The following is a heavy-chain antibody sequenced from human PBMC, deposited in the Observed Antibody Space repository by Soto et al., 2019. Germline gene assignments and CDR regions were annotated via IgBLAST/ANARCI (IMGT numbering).Heavy chain of an antibody. V-gene: IGHV3-23*01. CDR3: AKDRHYPRDYFHY. CDR2: VSANGQGI. D-gene: IGHD3-10*01. CDR1: GFTFSSSA. Sequence: GGSLRLSCAASGFTFSSSAISWVRQAPGKGLEWVSAVSANGQGIYYADSVRGRFTISRDNSKNTVFLHMDSLSAEGTAVYYCAKDRHYPRDYFHYWGQGTLVTVSS. J-gene: IGHJ4*02.